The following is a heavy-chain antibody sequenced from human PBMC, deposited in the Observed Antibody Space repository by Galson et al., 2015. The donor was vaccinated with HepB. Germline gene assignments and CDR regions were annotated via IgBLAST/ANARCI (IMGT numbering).Heavy chain of an antibody. CDR2: ISSSSSYT. V-gene: IGHV3-11*06. J-gene: IGHJ6*02. Sequence: SLRLSCAASGFTFSDYYMSWIRQAPGKGLEWVSYISSSSSYTNYADSVKGRFTISRDNAKNSLYLQMNSLRAEDTAVYYCARDRASDYGDYGWGPPENYYYGMDVWGQGTTVTVSS. D-gene: IGHD4-17*01. CDR1: GFTFSDYY. CDR3: ARDRASDYGDYGWGPPENYYYGMDV.